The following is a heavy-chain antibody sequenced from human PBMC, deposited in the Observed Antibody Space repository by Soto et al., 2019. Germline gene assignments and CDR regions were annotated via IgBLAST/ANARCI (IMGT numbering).Heavy chain of an antibody. V-gene: IGHV1-69*01. D-gene: IGHD6-19*01. CDR2: IIPIFGTA. J-gene: IGHJ6*02. CDR1: GGTFSSYA. Sequence: QVQLVQSGAEVKKPGSSVKVSCKASGGTFSSYAISWVRQAPGQGLECMGGIIPIFGTANYAQKFQGRVTITADESTSTAYMERSSLRSEDTAVYYCARDRQWLGMDVWGQGTTVTVSS. CDR3: ARDRQWLGMDV.